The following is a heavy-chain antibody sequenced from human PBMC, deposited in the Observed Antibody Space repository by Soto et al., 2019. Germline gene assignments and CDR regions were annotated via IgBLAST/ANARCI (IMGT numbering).Heavy chain of an antibody. V-gene: IGHV4-30-4*01. CDR1: GGSISSGDYY. CDR3: ARELIQLWPHYYYGMDV. D-gene: IGHD5-18*01. J-gene: IGHJ6*02. CDR2: IYYSGNT. Sequence: TLSLTCTVSGGSISSGDYYWSWIRQPPGKGLEWIGYIYYSGNTYYNPSLKSRVTISVDTSKNQFSLKLSSVTAADTAVYYCARELIQLWPHYYYGMDVWGQGTTVTVSS.